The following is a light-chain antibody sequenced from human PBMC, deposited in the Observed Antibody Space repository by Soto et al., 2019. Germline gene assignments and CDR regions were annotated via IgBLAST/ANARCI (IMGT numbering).Light chain of an antibody. V-gene: IGKV1-5*03. CDR1: QSISSW. CDR3: QHYNSYSEA. J-gene: IGKJ1*01. CDR2: KAS. Sequence: DIQMNQSPSTLPASVGDRVTITCRASQSISSWLAWYQQKPGKAPKLLIYKASTLKSGVPSRFSGSGSGTEFTLTISSLQPDDFATYYCQHYNSYSEAFGQGTKVDIK.